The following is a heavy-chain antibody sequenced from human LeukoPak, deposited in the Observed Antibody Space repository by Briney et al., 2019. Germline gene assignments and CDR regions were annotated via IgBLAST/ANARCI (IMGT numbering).Heavy chain of an antibody. CDR1: GGSISSYY. V-gene: IGHV4-59*01. CDR2: IYYSGST. Sequence: SETLSLTCTVSGGSISSYYWSWIRQPPGKGLEWIGYIYYSGSTNYNPSLKSRVTISVDTSKNQFSLKLSSVTAADTAVYYCARQQLGYCSSTSCLNAFDIWGQGTMVTVSS. CDR3: ARQQLGYCSSTSCLNAFDI. J-gene: IGHJ3*02. D-gene: IGHD2-2*01.